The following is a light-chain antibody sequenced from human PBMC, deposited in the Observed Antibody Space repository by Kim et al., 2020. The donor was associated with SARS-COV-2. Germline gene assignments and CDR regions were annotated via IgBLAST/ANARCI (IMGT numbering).Light chain of an antibody. V-gene: IGKV3-11*01. CDR1: QSVSSY. CDR2: DAS. J-gene: IGKJ4*01. CDR3: QQRSDWPLT. Sequence: EIVLTQSPGTLSLSPGERATLSCRASQSVSSYLAWYQQKPAQAPRLLIYDASKRATGIPARFSGSGSGTDFTLTISSLEPEDFAVYYCQQRSDWPLTFGGGTKVDIK.